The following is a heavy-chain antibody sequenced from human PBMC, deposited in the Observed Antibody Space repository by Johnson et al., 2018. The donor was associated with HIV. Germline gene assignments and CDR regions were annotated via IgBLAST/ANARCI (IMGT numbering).Heavy chain of an antibody. CDR1: GFSFSDYY. CDR2: ISSSGTTV. CDR3: ARERNMIVVDDDAFDI. V-gene: IGHV3-11*04. D-gene: IGHD3-22*01. J-gene: IGHJ3*02. Sequence: QVQLVESGGGLVKPGGSLRLSCAASGFSFSDYYMSWIRQTPGKGLEWVSYISSSGTTVYYADSVKGRFTISRDNSKNTLYLQMNSLRAEDTAVYYCARERNMIVVDDDAFDIWGQGTMVTVSS.